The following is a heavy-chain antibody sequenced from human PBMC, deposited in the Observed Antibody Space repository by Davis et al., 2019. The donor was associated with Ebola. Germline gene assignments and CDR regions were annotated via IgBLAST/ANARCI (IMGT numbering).Heavy chain of an antibody. D-gene: IGHD3-10*01. Sequence: SGPTLVKPTQTLTLTCTFSGFSLSTSGMCVSWIRQPPGKAPEWLAIIFSDDEKSYATSLRSRLTISKDTSKSQVVLTMTKMDPVDTATYYCARMTSVKLIWPGEGGWLDPWGPGTLVTVSS. J-gene: IGHJ5*02. CDR1: GFSLSTSGMC. V-gene: IGHV2-70*01. CDR2: IFSDDEK. CDR3: ARMTSVKLIWPGEGGWLDP.